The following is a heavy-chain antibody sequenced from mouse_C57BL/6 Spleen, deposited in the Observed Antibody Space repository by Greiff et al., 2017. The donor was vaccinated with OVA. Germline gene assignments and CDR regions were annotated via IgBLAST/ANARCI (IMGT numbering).Heavy chain of an antibody. V-gene: IGHV3-6*01. CDR2: ISYDGSN. CDR1: GYSITSGYY. CDR3: ARGDDGYYWYCDV. J-gene: IGHJ1*03. D-gene: IGHD2-3*01. Sequence: EVKLVESGPGLVKPSQSLSLTCSVTGYSITSGYYWNWIRQFPGNKLEWMGYISYDGSNNYNPSLKNRISITRDTSKNQFFLKLNSVTTEDTATYYCARGDDGYYWYCDVWGTGTTVTVSS.